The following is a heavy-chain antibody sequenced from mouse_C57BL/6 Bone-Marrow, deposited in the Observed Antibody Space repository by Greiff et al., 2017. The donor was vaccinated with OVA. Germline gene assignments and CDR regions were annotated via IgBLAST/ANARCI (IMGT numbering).Heavy chain of an antibody. CDR3: ARENYSNYRDY. Sequence: QVQLQQPGAELVMPGASVKLSCKASGYTFTSYWMHWVKQRPGQGLEWIGEIDPSDSYTNYNQKFKGKSTLTVDKSSSTAYMQLSSLTSEDSAVYYCARENYSNYRDYWGQGTTLTVSS. CDR2: IDPSDSYT. D-gene: IGHD2-5*01. CDR1: GYTFTSYW. J-gene: IGHJ2*01. V-gene: IGHV1-69*01.